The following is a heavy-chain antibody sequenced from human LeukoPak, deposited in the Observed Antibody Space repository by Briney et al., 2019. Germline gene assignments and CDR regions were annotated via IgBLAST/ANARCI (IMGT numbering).Heavy chain of an antibody. Sequence: PSETLSLTCTVSGGSISSYYWSWIRQPPGKGLEWIAYIYYSGSTNYNPSLKRRVTISVDTSKNQFSLKLNSVTAADTAVYYCARDKHGSGSAHTFDPWGQGTLVTVSS. CDR1: GGSISSYY. J-gene: IGHJ5*02. V-gene: IGHV4-59*01. CDR3: ARDKHGSGSAHTFDP. CDR2: IYYSGST. D-gene: IGHD3-10*01.